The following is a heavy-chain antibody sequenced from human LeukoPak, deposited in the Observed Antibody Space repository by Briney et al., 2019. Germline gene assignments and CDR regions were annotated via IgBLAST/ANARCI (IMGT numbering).Heavy chain of an antibody. CDR3: ARDRGEYYYDSSGYSYYFDY. J-gene: IGHJ4*02. CDR1: GFTFSSYS. V-gene: IGHV3-21*01. Sequence: GGSLRLSCAASGFTFSSYSMNWVRQAPGKGLEWASSISSSSSYIYYADSVKGRFTISRDNAKNSLYLQMNSLRAEDTAVYYCARDRGEYYYDSSGYSYYFDYWGQGTLVTVSS. D-gene: IGHD3-22*01. CDR2: ISSSSSYI.